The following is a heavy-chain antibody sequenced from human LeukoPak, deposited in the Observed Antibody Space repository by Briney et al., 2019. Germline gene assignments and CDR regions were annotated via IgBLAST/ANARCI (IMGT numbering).Heavy chain of an antibody. CDR1: GYTFTSYA. Sequence: ASVKVSCKASGYTFTSYAMNWVGQAPGQGLEWMGWINTNTGNPTYAQGFTGRFVFSLAPSVSTAYLQITSLKAEDTAVYYCARLTVWLGWPLDYWGQGTLVTVSS. CDR2: INTNTGNP. V-gene: IGHV7-4-1*02. CDR3: ARLTVWLGWPLDY. D-gene: IGHD2-8*01. J-gene: IGHJ4*02.